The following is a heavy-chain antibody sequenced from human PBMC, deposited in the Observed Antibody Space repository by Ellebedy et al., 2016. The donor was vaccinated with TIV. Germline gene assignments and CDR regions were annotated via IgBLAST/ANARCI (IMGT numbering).Heavy chain of an antibody. CDR3: ARDLDPCSGGSCYGIRWFDP. J-gene: IGHJ5*02. V-gene: IGHV1-69*04. Sequence: ASVKVSCKASGGTFSSYAISWVRQAPGQGLEWMGRIIPILGIANYAQKFQGRVTITADKSTSTAYMELSSLRSEDTAVYYCARDLDPCSGGSCYGIRWFDPWGQGTLVTVSS. D-gene: IGHD2-15*01. CDR2: IIPILGIA. CDR1: GGTFSSYA.